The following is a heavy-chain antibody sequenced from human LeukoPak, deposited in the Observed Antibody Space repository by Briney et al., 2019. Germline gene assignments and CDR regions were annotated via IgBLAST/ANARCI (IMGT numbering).Heavy chain of an antibody. CDR3: TRQHCSGGTCSYVDY. CDR1: GFDFSDFY. D-gene: IGHD2-15*01. J-gene: IGHJ4*02. V-gene: IGHV3-73*01. Sequence: PGGSLRLSCAASGFDFSDFYMHWVRQASGRGLEWVGLIRTKPNNYTTVYAASVKGRFTISRDDSENTAYLQMNSLKAEDTAVYYCTRQHCSGGTCSYVDYWGQGTLVTVSS. CDR2: IRTKPNNYTT.